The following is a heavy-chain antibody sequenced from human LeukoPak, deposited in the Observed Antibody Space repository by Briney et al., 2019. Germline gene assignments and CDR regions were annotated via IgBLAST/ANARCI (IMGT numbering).Heavy chain of an antibody. CDR3: AKMASHYYDY. Sequence: GGSLRLPCAASGFTFSSSVMSWVRQAPGKGLEWLSVIGTSGDSTNYAESVKGRFTISRDNSKNTLYLQMNSLRAEDTAVYYCAKMASHYYDYWGQGTLVTVSS. J-gene: IGHJ4*02. D-gene: IGHD5-24*01. V-gene: IGHV3-23*01. CDR2: IGTSGDST. CDR1: GFTFSSSV.